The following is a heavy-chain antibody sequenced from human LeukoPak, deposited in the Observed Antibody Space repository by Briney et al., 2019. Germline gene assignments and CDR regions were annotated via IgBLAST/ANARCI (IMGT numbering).Heavy chain of an antibody. CDR3: ARAMYSGSYYGDAFDI. J-gene: IGHJ3*02. V-gene: IGHV1-8*01. Sequence: ASVKVSCKASGYTFTSYDINWVRQATGQGLEWMGWMNPNSGNTGYAQKFQGRVTMTRNTSISTAYMELSSLRSEDTAVYYCARAMYSGSYYGDAFDIWGQGTMVTVSS. CDR2: MNPNSGNT. CDR1: GYTFTSYD. D-gene: IGHD1-26*01.